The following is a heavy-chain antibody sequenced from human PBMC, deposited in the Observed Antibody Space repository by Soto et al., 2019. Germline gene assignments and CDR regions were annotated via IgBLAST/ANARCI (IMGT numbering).Heavy chain of an antibody. CDR3: ARTTFYDIFTAYYSLFDY. J-gene: IGHJ4*02. D-gene: IGHD3-9*01. CDR2: ISDSGSS. CDR1: GGSISSGSSY. Sequence: QVQLQESGPGLVKPSQTLTLTCTVSGGSISSGSSYWSWIRQHPGKGLEWIGHISDSGSSYYNPSLESRVTISVDTSKSQSSLKLSAVTAADTAVYFCARTTFYDIFTAYYSLFDYWGQGTLVTVSS. V-gene: IGHV4-31*03.